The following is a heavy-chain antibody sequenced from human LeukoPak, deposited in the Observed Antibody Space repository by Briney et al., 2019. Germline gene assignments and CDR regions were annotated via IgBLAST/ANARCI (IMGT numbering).Heavy chain of an antibody. CDR3: AVGGGSSLHFDY. Sequence: SVKVSCKASGYTFTYRYLHWVRQAPGQALEWMGWITPFNGSTNYAQKFQDRVTITRDRSMSTAYMELSSLRSEDTAMYYCAVGGGSSLHFDYWGQGTLVTVSS. CDR2: ITPFNGST. J-gene: IGHJ4*02. V-gene: IGHV1-45*02. D-gene: IGHD6-13*01. CDR1: GYTFTYRY.